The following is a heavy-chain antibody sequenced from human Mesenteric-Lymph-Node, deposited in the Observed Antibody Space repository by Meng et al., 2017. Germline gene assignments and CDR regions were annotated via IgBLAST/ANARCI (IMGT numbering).Heavy chain of an antibody. J-gene: IGHJ4*02. D-gene: IGHD4-23*01. CDR3: SKENYGGNEN. Sequence: SLKISCAASGFTFDDYAMHWVRQAPGKGLEWVSGISWNSGSIGYADSVKGRFTISRDKAKNSLYLQMNSLRAEDTALYYCSKENYGGNENWGQGTLVTVSS. CDR1: GFTFDDYA. V-gene: IGHV3-9*01. CDR2: ISWNSGSI.